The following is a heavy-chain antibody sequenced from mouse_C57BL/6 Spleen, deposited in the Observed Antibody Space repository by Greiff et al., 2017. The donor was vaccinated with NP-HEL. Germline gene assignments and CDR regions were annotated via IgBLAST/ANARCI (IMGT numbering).Heavy chain of an antibody. V-gene: IGHV1-15*01. CDR1: GYTFTDYE. J-gene: IGHJ4*01. CDR3: TQLRLRAMDY. D-gene: IGHD3-2*02. CDR2: IDPETGGT. Sequence: QVQLKQSGAELVRPGASVTLSCKASGYTFTDYEMHWVKQTPVHGLEWIGAIDPETGGTAYNQKFKGKAILTADKSSSTAYMELRSLTSEDSAVYYCTQLRLRAMDYWGQGTSVTVSS.